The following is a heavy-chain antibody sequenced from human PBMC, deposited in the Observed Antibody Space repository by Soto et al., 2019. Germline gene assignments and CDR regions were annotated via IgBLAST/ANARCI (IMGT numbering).Heavy chain of an antibody. V-gene: IGHV3-21*01. CDR3: ARDLIVGAKGGGDY. CDR2: ISSSSSYI. J-gene: IGHJ4*02. Sequence: GGSLRLSCAASGFTFSSYSMNWVRQAPGKGLEWVSSISSSSSYIYYADSVKGRFTISRDNAKNSLYLQMNSLRAEDTAVYYCARDLIVGAKGGGDYWGQGTLVTVSS. D-gene: IGHD1-26*01. CDR1: GFTFSSYS.